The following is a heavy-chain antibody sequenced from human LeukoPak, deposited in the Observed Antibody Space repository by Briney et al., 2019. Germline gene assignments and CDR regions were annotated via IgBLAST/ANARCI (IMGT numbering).Heavy chain of an antibody. D-gene: IGHD3-10*01. J-gene: IGHJ5*02. CDR1: GGTFSSYA. Sequence: ASVKVSCKASGGTFSSYAISWVRQAPGQGLEWMGRIIPILGIANYAQKFQGRVTITADKSTSTAYMELSSLRSEDTAVYYCARSTMVRGMNWFDPWGQGTLVTVSS. V-gene: IGHV1-69*04. CDR2: IIPILGIA. CDR3: ARSTMVRGMNWFDP.